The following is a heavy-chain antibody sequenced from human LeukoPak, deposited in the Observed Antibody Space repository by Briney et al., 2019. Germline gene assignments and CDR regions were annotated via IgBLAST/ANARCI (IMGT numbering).Heavy chain of an antibody. Sequence: GGSLRLSCAASGFTFTHYAMSWVRQAPGKGLEWVAVISYDGSNKYYADPVKGRFTISRDNSKNTLYLQMNSLRAEDTAVYYCARERVIVVVPAAIAWFDPWGQGTLVTVSS. CDR3: ARERVIVVVPAAIAWFDP. J-gene: IGHJ5*02. CDR2: ISYDGSNK. V-gene: IGHV3-30*01. CDR1: GFTFTHYA. D-gene: IGHD2-2*02.